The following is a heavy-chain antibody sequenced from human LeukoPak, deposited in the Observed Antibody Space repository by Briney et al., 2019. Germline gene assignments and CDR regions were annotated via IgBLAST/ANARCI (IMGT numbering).Heavy chain of an antibody. CDR1: GGSISNSNYY. CDR3: ARHVYTYGEPPYYFDY. CDR2: IYYTGST. J-gene: IGHJ4*02. D-gene: IGHD3-10*01. V-gene: IGHV4-39*01. Sequence: SETLSLTCSVSGGSISNSNYYWGWIRQPPGKGLEWIASIYYTGSTYYNPSLKSRVTISVDTSKNQFSLRLSSVTAADTAMFYCARHVYTYGEPPYYFDYWGQGTLVSVSS.